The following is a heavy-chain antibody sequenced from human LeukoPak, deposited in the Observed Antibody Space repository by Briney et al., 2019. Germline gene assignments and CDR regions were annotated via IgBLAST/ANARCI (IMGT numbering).Heavy chain of an antibody. CDR3: ARGLTYYYGSGGPDH. V-gene: IGHV4-39*01. D-gene: IGHD3-10*01. J-gene: IGHJ4*02. Sequence: PSETLSLTCSVSGGSISSNNYYSGWLRQPPGKGLEWIGNIYYSGSTYYNPSLKTRVTISVDTSKNQFSLRLRSVTAADTAVYYCARGLTYYYGSGGPDHWGQGILVTVSS. CDR1: GGSISSNNYY. CDR2: IYYSGST.